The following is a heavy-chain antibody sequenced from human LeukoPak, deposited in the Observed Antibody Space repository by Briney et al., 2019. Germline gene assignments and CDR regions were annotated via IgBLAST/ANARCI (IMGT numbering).Heavy chain of an antibody. CDR2: IHYSGKA. V-gene: IGHV4-59*01. D-gene: IGHD3-16*01. CDR1: GGSLSGYY. Sequence: SETLSLTCTVSGGSLSGYYWTWIRQPPGKGLEWIGQIHYSGKADYNPSLRSRITISVDTSKNQMSLKLSSVTAADTAVYCARFGVYYDMGVWGQGTTVTVS. J-gene: IGHJ6*02. CDR3: ARFGVYYDMGV.